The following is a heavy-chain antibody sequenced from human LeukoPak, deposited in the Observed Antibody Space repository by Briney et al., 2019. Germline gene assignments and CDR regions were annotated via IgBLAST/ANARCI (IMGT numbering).Heavy chain of an antibody. CDR3: ARVTYQGYQHSDY. J-gene: IGHJ4*02. Sequence: SETLSLTCIVAGGSISTNTYYWGWIRLPPGKGLEWIGEIHHRGTTYYNPSLRSRVTISVDTSKNQFSLRLTSVTAADTAVYYCARVTYQGYQHSDYWGQGNLVTVS. V-gene: IGHV4-39*07. CDR2: IHHRGTT. CDR1: GGSISTNTYY. D-gene: IGHD4-23*01.